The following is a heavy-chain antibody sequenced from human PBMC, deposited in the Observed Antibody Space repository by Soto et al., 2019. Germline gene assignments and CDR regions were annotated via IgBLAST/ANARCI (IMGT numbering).Heavy chain of an antibody. J-gene: IGHJ6*02. Sequence: PGESLKISCKGSGYSFTSYWIGWVRQMPGKGLEWMGIIYPGDSDTRYSPSFQGQVTISADKSISTAYLQWSSLKASDTAMYYCARQYYDFWSGYYTDYYYGMDVWGQGTTVTAP. CDR1: GYSFTSYW. D-gene: IGHD3-3*01. CDR3: ARQYYDFWSGYYTDYYYGMDV. CDR2: IYPGDSDT. V-gene: IGHV5-51*01.